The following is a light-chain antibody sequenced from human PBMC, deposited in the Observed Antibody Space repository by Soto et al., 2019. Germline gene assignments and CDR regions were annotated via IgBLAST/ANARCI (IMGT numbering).Light chain of an antibody. CDR3: QQRSNWPPYT. CDR1: QSVSSY. J-gene: IGKJ2*01. Sequence: EIVLTQSPATLSLSPGERATLSCRASQSVSSYLAWYQQKPGQAPRLLIYDASNRATGIPARFNGSGSGTDFTLTSSSLEPEDFAVYYCQQRSNWPPYTFGQGTKLEIK. V-gene: IGKV3-11*01. CDR2: DAS.